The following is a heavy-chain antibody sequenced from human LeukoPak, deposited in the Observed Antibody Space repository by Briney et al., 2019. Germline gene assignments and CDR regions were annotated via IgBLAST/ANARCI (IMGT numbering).Heavy chain of an antibody. J-gene: IGHJ4*02. D-gene: IGHD1-26*01. CDR2: INPAGGST. CDR1: GYTFTDYY. V-gene: IGHV1-46*01. Sequence: GASVKVSCKTSGYTFTDYYLHWVRQAPGQSFEYMGIINPAGGSTSYHHKFQGRVTMTREASTTTIYMELSSLTFEDTAVYYCARGQLGPTSAPFDSWGQGTLVTVSS. CDR3: ARGQLGPTSAPFDS.